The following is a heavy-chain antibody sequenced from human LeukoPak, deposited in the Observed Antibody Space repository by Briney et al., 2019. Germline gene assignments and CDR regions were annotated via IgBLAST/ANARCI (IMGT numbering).Heavy chain of an antibody. V-gene: IGHV1-3*01. D-gene: IGHD2-15*01. J-gene: IGHJ4*02. CDR1: GYTFTSYA. CDR2: INAGNGNT. Sequence: ASVKVSCKASGYTFTSYAMHWVRQAPGQRLEWMGWINAGNGNTKYSQKFQGRVTITRDTSASTAYMELSSLRAEDTAVYYCVKGNVEYCSGGSCYSDFDYWGQGTLVTVSS. CDR3: VKGNVEYCSGGSCYSDFDY.